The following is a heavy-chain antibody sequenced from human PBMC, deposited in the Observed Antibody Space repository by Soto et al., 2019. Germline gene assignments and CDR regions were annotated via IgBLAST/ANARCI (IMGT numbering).Heavy chain of an antibody. Sequence: PGGSLRLSCAASGFTFSTYAITWVRQAPGRGLECASSISGSGDSTYYADSVKGRFTISRDNSKNTLYLQMNSMRAEDTAVYYCAKDFVNWGWGGHGMDVWGQGTTVTVSS. D-gene: IGHD7-27*01. CDR1: GFTFSTYA. V-gene: IGHV3-23*01. J-gene: IGHJ6*02. CDR3: AKDFVNWGWGGHGMDV. CDR2: ISGSGDST.